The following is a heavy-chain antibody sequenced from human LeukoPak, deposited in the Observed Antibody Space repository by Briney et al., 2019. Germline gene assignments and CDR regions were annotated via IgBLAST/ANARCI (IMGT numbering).Heavy chain of an antibody. Sequence: SETLSLTCAVYGGSFSGYYWSWIRQPPGKGLEWIGEINHSGSTNYNPSLKSRVTISVDTSKNQFSLKLSSVTAAGTAVYYCAKGGTYGGGADYWGQGTLVTVSS. J-gene: IGHJ4*02. CDR3: AKGGTYGGGADY. V-gene: IGHV4-34*01. CDR2: INHSGST. D-gene: IGHD1-26*01. CDR1: GGSFSGYY.